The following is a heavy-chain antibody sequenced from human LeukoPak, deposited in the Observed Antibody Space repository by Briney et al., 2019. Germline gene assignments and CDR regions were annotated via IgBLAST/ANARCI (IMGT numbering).Heavy chain of an antibody. D-gene: IGHD3-10*01. J-gene: IGHJ4*02. CDR1: GGSFSGYY. CDR2: INHSGST. Sequence: SETLSLTCAVYGGSFSGYYWSWIRQPPGKGLEWIGEINHSGSTNYNPSLKSRVTISVDTSKNQFSLKLSSVTAADTAVYYCAREGRSDGSGSYYNLNYWGQGTLVTVSS. V-gene: IGHV4-34*01. CDR3: AREGRSDGSGSYYNLNY.